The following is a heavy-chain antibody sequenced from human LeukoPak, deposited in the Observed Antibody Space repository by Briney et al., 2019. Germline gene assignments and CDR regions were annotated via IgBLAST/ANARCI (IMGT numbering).Heavy chain of an antibody. J-gene: IGHJ4*02. Sequence: PGGSLRLSCTASGFTFGDYAMSWVRQAPGKGLEWVGFIRRKAYGGTTEYAASVKGRFTISRDDSKSIAYLQMNSLKTEDTAVYYCTRSHYDFWSGYSDYWGQGTLVTVSS. CDR2: IRRKAYGGTT. D-gene: IGHD3-3*01. CDR3: TRSHYDFWSGYSDY. CDR1: GFTFGDYA. V-gene: IGHV3-49*04.